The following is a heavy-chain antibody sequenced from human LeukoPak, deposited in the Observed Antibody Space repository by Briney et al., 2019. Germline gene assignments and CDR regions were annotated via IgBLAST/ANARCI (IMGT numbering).Heavy chain of an antibody. CDR3: ARDGAAAGPLGFDY. J-gene: IGHJ4*02. CDR2: IYYSGST. V-gene: IGHV4-59*01. CDR1: GGSISSYY. Sequence: SETLSINCTVSGGSISSYYWSWIRQPPGKGLEWIGYIYYSGSTNYNPSLKSRVTISVDTSKNQFSLKLSSVTAADTAVYYCARDGAAAGPLGFDYWGQGTLVTVSS. D-gene: IGHD6-13*01.